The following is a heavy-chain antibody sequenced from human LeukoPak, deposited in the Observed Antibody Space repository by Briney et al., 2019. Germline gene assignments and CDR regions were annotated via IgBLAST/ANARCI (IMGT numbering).Heavy chain of an antibody. J-gene: IGHJ6*02. V-gene: IGHV3-7*01. CDR1: GFTFSSYW. Sequence: SGGSLRLSCAASGFTFSSYWMSWVRQAPGKGLEWVANIKQDGSEKYYVDSVKGRFTISRDNAKNSLYLQMNSLRAEDTAVYYCARETTIVVVPAAMPEYGMDVWGQGTTVAVSS. CDR2: IKQDGSEK. D-gene: IGHD2-2*01. CDR3: ARETTIVVVPAAMPEYGMDV.